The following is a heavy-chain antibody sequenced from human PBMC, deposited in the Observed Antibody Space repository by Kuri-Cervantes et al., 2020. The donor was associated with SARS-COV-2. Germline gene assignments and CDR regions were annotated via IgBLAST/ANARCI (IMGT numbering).Heavy chain of an antibody. V-gene: IGHV3-23*01. CDR3: ARVTGTRSYYYYGMDV. CDR1: GFTFSSYA. J-gene: IGHJ6*02. CDR2: ISGSGGST. D-gene: IGHD1-7*01. Sequence: GESLKISCAASGFTFSSYAMSWVRQAPGKGLEWVSAISGSGGSTYYADSVKGRFTISRDNAKNSLYLQMNSLRDEDTAVYYCARVTGTRSYYYYGMDVWGQGTTVTVSS.